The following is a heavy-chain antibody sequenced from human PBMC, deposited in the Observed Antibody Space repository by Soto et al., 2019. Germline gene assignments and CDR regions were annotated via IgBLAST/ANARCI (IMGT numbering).Heavy chain of an antibody. J-gene: IGHJ6*02. V-gene: IGHV4-59*01. CDR1: GGSISSYY. Sequence: PSETLSLTCTVSGGSISSYYWSWIRQPPGKGLEWIGYIYYSGSTNYNPSLKSRVTISVDTSKNQFSLKLSSVTAADTAVYYCARRQSPSGSYYKAYYYYYGMDVWGQGTTVTVSS. CDR3: ARRQSPSGSYYKAYYYYYGMDV. CDR2: IYYSGST. D-gene: IGHD3-10*01.